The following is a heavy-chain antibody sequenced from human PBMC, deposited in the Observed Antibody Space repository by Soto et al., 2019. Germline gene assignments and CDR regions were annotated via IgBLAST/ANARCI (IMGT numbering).Heavy chain of an antibody. Sequence: QVQLVESGGGVVQPGRSLRLSCAASGFTFSSYAMHWVRQAPGKGLEWVAIMSYDGNNQYYADSVKGRFTISRDNFKNTLYLQMNILRAEDKAVYYCSKALGELSPESFDYWGQGILGTVSS. V-gene: IGHV3-30*18. CDR3: SKALGELSPESFDY. CDR1: GFTFSSYA. J-gene: IGHJ4*02. D-gene: IGHD3-16*02. CDR2: MSYDGNNQ.